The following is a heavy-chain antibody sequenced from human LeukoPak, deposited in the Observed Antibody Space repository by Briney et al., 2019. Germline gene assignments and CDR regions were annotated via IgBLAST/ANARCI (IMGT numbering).Heavy chain of an antibody. CDR2: MKQDGSVK. CDR3: ARSRYCSSTSCHQDAFDI. J-gene: IGHJ3*02. CDR1: GFTFSSYW. V-gene: IGHV3-7*01. Sequence: GGSLRLSCAASGFTFSSYWMSWVRQAPGKGLEWVANMKQDGSVKYYVDSVKGRFTISRDNAKNSLFLQMNSLRAEDTAVYYCARSRYCSSTSCHQDAFDIWGQGTMVTVSS. D-gene: IGHD2-2*01.